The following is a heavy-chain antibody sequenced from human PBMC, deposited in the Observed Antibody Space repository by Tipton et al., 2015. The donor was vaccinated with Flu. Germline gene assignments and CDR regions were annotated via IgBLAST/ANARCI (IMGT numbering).Heavy chain of an antibody. CDR3: ARVDTALTPDAFDI. V-gene: IGHV4-4*02. CDR2: IYHSGST. J-gene: IGHJ3*02. CDR1: GGSISSSNW. Sequence: TLSLTCAVSGGSISSSNWWSWVRQPPGKGLEWIGEIYHSGSTNYNPSLKSRVTISVDKSKNQFSLKLSSVTAADTAVYYCARVDTALTPDAFDIWGQGTMVPVSS. D-gene: IGHD5-18*01.